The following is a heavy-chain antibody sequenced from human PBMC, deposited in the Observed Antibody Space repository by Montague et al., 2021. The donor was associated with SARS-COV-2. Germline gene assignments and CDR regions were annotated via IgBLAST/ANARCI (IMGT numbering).Heavy chain of an antibody. CDR2: ISWNCGSI. J-gene: IGHJ4*02. CDR1: GFSFDDSA. V-gene: IGHV3-9*01. Sequence: SLRLSCAASGFSFDDSAMHWVRQAPGKGLEWVSGISWNCGSIDYADSVKGRFTISRDNAKNSLYLQTNSLRAEDTALYYCAKAHYHVSSGYDNWGQGTLVTVSS. CDR3: AKAHYHVSSGYDN. D-gene: IGHD3-22*01.